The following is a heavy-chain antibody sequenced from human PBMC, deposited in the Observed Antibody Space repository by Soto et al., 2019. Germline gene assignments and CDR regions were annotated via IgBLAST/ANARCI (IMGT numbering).Heavy chain of an antibody. CDR3: ARRSNYHSFDI. D-gene: IGHD4-4*01. CDR1: GYTFSSYD. J-gene: IGHJ3*02. Sequence: ASVKVSCKASGYTFSSYDVNWVRQATGQGLEWMGWMNPNSATTGYAQNFQGRVTMTRDTSISTAYMELSSLRSEDTAVYYCARRSNYHSFDIWGRGTMVTVSS. V-gene: IGHV1-8*01. CDR2: MNPNSATT.